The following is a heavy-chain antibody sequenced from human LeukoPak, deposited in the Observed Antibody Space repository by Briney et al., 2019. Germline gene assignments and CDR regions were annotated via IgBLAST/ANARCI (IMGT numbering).Heavy chain of an antibody. Sequence: GGSLRLSCAASGFTFDDYAMHWVRQAPGKGLEGVSGISWNSGSIGYADSVKGRFTISRDNAKNSLYLQMNSLRAEDTALYYCAKDRIAVAGDAFDIWGQGTMVTVSS. CDR1: GFTFDDYA. D-gene: IGHD6-19*01. CDR2: ISWNSGSI. CDR3: AKDRIAVAGDAFDI. V-gene: IGHV3-9*01. J-gene: IGHJ3*02.